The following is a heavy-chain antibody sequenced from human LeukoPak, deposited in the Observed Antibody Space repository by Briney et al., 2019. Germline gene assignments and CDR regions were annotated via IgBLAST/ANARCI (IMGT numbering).Heavy chain of an antibody. D-gene: IGHD1-26*01. CDR3: ARGEWELLLGY. J-gene: IGHJ4*02. CDR1: GGSISSSSYY. V-gene: IGHV4-39*01. CDR2: IYYSGST. Sequence: PSETLSLTCTVSGGSISSSSYYWGWIRQPPGKGLEWIGSIYYSGSTYYNPSLKSRVTISVDTSKNQFSLKLSSVTAADTAVYYCARGEWELLLGYWGQGTLVTVSS.